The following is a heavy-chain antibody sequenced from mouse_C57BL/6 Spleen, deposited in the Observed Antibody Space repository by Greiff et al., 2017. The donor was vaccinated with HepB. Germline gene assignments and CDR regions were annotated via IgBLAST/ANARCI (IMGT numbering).Heavy chain of an antibody. CDR3: ARLGIYYYGSCYGYFAV. J-gene: IGHJ1*03. CDR1: GYTFTSYG. V-gene: IGHV1-81*01. CDR2: IYPRSGNT. Sequence: QVQLKESGAELARPGASVKLSCKASGYTFTSYGISWVKQRTGQGLEWIGEIYPRSGNTYYNEKFKGKATLTADKSSSTAYMELRRLPSEDSAVSFCARLGIYYYGSCYGYFAVWGTGTTVTVSS. D-gene: IGHD1-1*01.